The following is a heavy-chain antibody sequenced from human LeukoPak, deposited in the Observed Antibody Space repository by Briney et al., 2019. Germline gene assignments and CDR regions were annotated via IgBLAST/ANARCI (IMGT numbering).Heavy chain of an antibody. J-gene: IGHJ4*02. CDR3: ARDYGTTTTTKRWGCFDY. CDR2: ISYDGGNK. V-gene: IGHV3-30-3*01. CDR1: GFTFTNYA. D-gene: IGHD4-11*01. Sequence: PGRSLRLSCAASGFTFTNYAMHWVRQAPGKGLEWVGLISYDGGNKYYADSVKGRFTISRDNSKNTLFLQMNSLRAEDTAVYYCARDYGTTTTTKRWGCFDYWGQGALVTVSS.